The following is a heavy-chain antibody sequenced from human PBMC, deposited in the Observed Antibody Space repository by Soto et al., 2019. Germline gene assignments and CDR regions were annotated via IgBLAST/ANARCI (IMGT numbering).Heavy chain of an antibody. CDR3: ARSWSGNTYAYWDY. CDR2: ISGSGIST. V-gene: IGHV3-74*01. Sequence: GGSLRLSCAASGFTFSSYWMHWVRQGPGKGLVWVSRISGSGISTSYADSVKGRFTISRDNAKNTLYLQMDSLRAEDTAVYYCARSWSGNTYAYWDYWGQGILVTVSS. CDR1: GFTFSSYW. J-gene: IGHJ4*02. D-gene: IGHD5-18*01.